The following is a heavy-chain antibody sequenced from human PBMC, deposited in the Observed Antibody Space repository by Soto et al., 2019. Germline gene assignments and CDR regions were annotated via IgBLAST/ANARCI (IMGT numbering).Heavy chain of an antibody. CDR1: GGSISSSNW. Sequence: QVQLQESGPGLVKPSGTLSLTCAVSGGSISSSNWWSWVRQPPGKGLEWIGESYHSGSTNYNPSLKSRVTMTVDKTKNQFSLKLSSVTAADTAVYYCSRNSGWYKSWFDPWGQGTLVTVSS. CDR2: SYHSGST. V-gene: IGHV4-4*02. D-gene: IGHD6-19*01. J-gene: IGHJ5*02. CDR3: SRNSGWYKSWFDP.